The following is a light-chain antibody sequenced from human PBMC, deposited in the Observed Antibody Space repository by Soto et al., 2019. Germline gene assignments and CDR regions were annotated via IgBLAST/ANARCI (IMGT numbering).Light chain of an antibody. CDR2: ATS. J-gene: IGKJ4*01. CDR1: QGIAPY. CDR3: QRYSTAPRT. V-gene: IGKV1-27*01. Sequence: DVQMTQSPSSLSAFVGDRVTITCRASQGIAPYLAWFQQKPGKVPKLLIYATSTLQSGVPSRFSGSGSRTDFTLTISSLQPEDVATYYCQRYSTAPRTFGGGTKVEIK.